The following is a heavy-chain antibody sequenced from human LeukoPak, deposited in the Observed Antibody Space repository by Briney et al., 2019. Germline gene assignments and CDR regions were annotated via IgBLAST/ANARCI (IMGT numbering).Heavy chain of an antibody. Sequence: GGSLRLSCAAYGFTFRNYGIHWVRQAPGKGLEWVAFVRYDSTKKYYADSVKGRFTISRDSFKNTLDLQMNSLRPEDTAVYHCAKDEATIGYSYYYMDVWGKGTMVTISS. V-gene: IGHV3-30*02. D-gene: IGHD5-12*01. CDR2: VRYDSTKK. CDR1: GFTFRNYG. CDR3: AKDEATIGYSYYYMDV. J-gene: IGHJ6*03.